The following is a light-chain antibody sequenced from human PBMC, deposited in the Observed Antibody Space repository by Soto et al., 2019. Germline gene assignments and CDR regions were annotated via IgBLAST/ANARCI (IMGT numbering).Light chain of an antibody. Sequence: ETVMTQSPATLSVSPGERATLSCRASQSVTWYLAWYQQKPGQAPRLLIYDATKRATGIPARFSGSGSGTDFTLTISSLEPEDFAVYYCQQRSNWPITFGQGTRLEIK. CDR3: QQRSNWPIT. CDR1: QSVTWY. CDR2: DAT. V-gene: IGKV3-11*01. J-gene: IGKJ5*01.